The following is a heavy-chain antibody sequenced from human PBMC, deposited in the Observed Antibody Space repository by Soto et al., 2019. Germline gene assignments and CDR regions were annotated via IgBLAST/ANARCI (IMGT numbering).Heavy chain of an antibody. CDR3: ARQSGMDV. V-gene: IGHV5-51*01. Sequence: PGESLKISCKTSGYNFAGYGIGWVRQMPGKGLEWLGIIFPGDSDTKYSPSFQGQVIISADKSIRTAYLQWSSLKASDTAIYYCARQSGMDVWGQGTTVTVSS. CDR2: IFPGDSDT. CDR1: GYNFAGYG. J-gene: IGHJ6*02. D-gene: IGHD5-12*01.